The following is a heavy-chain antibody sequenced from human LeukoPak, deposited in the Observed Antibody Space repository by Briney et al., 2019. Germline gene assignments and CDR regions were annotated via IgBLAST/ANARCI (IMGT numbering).Heavy chain of an antibody. CDR3: ARGREITVSGTDYFDY. Sequence: GGSLRLSCAASGFRFFNHWMSWVRQAPGKGLEWVATIKEDGSQEDYVDSVKGRFTISRDNARSSLYLQMNSQRVEDTAVYYCARGREITVSGTDYFDYWAREPWSPSPQ. D-gene: IGHD6-19*01. CDR1: GFRFFNHW. CDR2: IKEDGSQE. V-gene: IGHV3-7*01. J-gene: IGHJ4*02.